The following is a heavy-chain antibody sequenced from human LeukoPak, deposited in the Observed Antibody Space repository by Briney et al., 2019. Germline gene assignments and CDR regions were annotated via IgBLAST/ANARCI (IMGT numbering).Heavy chain of an antibody. D-gene: IGHD1-14*01. V-gene: IGHV4-59*01. Sequence: SETLSLTCTVSGGSISSYYWSWIRQPPGKGLEWIGYIYYSGSTNYNPSLKSRVTISVDTSKNQFSLKLSSVTAADTAVYYCVRVPITPTPQIDYYYYYMDVWGKGTTVTVSS. CDR3: VRVPITPTPQIDYYYYYMDV. CDR1: GGSISSYY. CDR2: IYYSGST. J-gene: IGHJ6*03.